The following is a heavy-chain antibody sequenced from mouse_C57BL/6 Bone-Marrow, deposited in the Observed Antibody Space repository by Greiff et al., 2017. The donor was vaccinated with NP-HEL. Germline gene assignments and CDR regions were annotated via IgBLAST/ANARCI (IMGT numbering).Heavy chain of an antibody. Sequence: QVQLQQSGPGLVQPSQSLSITCTVSGFSLTSYGVHWVRQSPGKGLEWLGVIWSGGSTDYNAAFISRLSISKDNSKSQVFFKMNSLQADDTAIYYCARGTTIVTTSNYYAMDYWGQGTSVTVSS. CDR2: IWSGGST. CDR3: ARGTTIVTTSNYYAMDY. V-gene: IGHV2-2*01. D-gene: IGHD2-5*01. J-gene: IGHJ4*01. CDR1: GFSLTSYG.